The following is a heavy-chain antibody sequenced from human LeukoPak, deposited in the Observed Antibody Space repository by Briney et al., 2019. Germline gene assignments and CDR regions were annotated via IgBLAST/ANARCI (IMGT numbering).Heavy chain of an antibody. D-gene: IGHD6-19*01. CDR2: ISSSSSYI. J-gene: IGHJ6*02. CDR3: ARDSSGWYDYYYYYGMDV. CDR1: GFTFSSYS. V-gene: IGHV3-21*01. Sequence: PGGSLRLSCAASGFTFSSYSMNWVRQAPGKGLEWVSSISSSSSYIYYADSVKGRFTISRDNAKNSLYLQMNSLRAEDTAVYYCARDSSGWYDYYYYYGMDVWGQGTTATVSS.